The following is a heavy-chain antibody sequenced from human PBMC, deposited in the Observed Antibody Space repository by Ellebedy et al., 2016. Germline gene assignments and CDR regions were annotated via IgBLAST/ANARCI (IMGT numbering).Heavy chain of an antibody. Sequence: GGSLRLSCGASGFTFSSFAMHWVRQAPGKGLEWVTSISYDGTNKDYADSVKGRFTISRDSSENTVYLQMNSLRAEDTAIYYCAKEYSRVAAAGLLDSWGQGALVAVSS. CDR1: GFTFSSFA. V-gene: IGHV3-30*07. CDR2: ISYDGTNK. D-gene: IGHD6-13*01. CDR3: AKEYSRVAAAGLLDS. J-gene: IGHJ4*02.